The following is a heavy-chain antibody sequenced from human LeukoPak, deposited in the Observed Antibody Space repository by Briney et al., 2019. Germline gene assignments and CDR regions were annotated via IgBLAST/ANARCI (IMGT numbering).Heavy chain of an antibody. D-gene: IGHD2-15*01. V-gene: IGHV4-34*01. J-gene: IGHJ1*01. CDR1: GGSFSGYY. Sequence: SETLSLTCAVYGGSFSGYYWSWIRQPPGKGLEWIGEVNHSGSTNSNPSLKSRVTISVDTSKNQFSLKLSSVTAADTAVYYCARRLLGYCSGGSCYSGYFQHWGQGTLVTVSS. CDR2: VNHSGST. CDR3: ARRLLGYCSGGSCYSGYFQH.